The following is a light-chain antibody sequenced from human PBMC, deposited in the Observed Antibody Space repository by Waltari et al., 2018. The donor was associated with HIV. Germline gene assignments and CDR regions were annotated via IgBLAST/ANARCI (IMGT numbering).Light chain of an antibody. CDR2: ANN. CDR3: ATWDDNLSGPT. J-gene: IGLJ2*01. Sequence: QPVLTQPPSASATPGQRVTISCSGSSSNIGRYGVNWYQQFPGTVPKLLLFANNQRPSGVPDRFSGSKSGTSASLAISGLQSEDEADYYCATWDDNLSGPTFGGGTKLTVL. V-gene: IGLV1-44*01. CDR1: SSNIGRYG.